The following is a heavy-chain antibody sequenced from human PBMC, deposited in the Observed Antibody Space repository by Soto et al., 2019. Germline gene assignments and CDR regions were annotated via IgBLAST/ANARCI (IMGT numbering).Heavy chain of an antibody. CDR2: ISYDGSNK. J-gene: IGHJ4*02. CDR1: GFTFSSYA. V-gene: IGHV3-30-3*01. D-gene: IGHD3-16*01. CDR3: ARVGRGNLDY. Sequence: QVQLVESGGGVVQPGRSLRLSCAASGFTFSSYAMHWVRQAPGKGLEWVAVISYDGSNKYYVDSVKGRFTSSRDNSKNALYLQMNSLRAEDPAAYYGARVGRGNLDYWGQGTLVTVSS.